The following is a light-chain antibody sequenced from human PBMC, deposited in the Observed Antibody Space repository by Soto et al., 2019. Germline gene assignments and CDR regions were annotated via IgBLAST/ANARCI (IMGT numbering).Light chain of an antibody. CDR2: MND. Sequence: QYVLTQPPSASGNPGQRLTISCSGSTSNILRNYVYWYRQLPGTAPRLLISMNDQRPSGVPHRFSGSKSGTSASLAISGLRSEDEADYYCASWDDRLSGYVFGTGTKLTVL. J-gene: IGLJ1*01. CDR3: ASWDDRLSGYV. V-gene: IGLV1-47*01. CDR1: TSNILRNY.